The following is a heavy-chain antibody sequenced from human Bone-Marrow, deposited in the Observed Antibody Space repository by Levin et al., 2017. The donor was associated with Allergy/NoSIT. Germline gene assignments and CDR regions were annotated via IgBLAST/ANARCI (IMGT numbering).Heavy chain of an antibody. Sequence: SETLSLTCTVSGGSISNNYWAWIRQPPGKGLEWIGYIYYSGSTNYNPSLKSRVTISVDTSKNQFSLKLSSVTAADTAVYYCARDVGYCSGGTCYASYYFDYWGQGTLVTVSS. D-gene: IGHD2-15*01. J-gene: IGHJ4*02. CDR1: GGSISNNY. CDR2: IYYSGST. CDR3: ARDVGYCSGGTCYASYYFDY. V-gene: IGHV4-59*01.